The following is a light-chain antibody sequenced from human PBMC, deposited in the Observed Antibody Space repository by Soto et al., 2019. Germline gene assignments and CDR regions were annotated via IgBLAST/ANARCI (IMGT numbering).Light chain of an antibody. V-gene: IGKV3-11*01. CDR2: DAS. CDR3: QQRSSMPLT. Sequence: EIVVTQSPATLSLSPGERATLSCRASQSISTYLAWYQQKPGQAPRLLIYDASNRATGIPARFSSSGSGTDFILTISSLEPEDFHVYYCQQRSSMPLTFGGGTKVEIK. J-gene: IGKJ4*01. CDR1: QSISTY.